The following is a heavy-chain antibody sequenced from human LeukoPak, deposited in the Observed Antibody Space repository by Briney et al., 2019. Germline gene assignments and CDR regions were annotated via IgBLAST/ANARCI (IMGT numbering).Heavy chain of an antibody. D-gene: IGHD1-14*01. Sequence: SETLSLTCTVSGGSISSYYWSWIRQPAGKGPEWIGRIYTSGSTNYNPSLKSRVTMSVDTSKNQFSLKLSSVTAADTAVYYCAREGTGFKKNWFDPWGQGTLVTVSS. J-gene: IGHJ5*02. V-gene: IGHV4-4*07. CDR1: GGSISSYY. CDR3: AREGTGFKKNWFDP. CDR2: IYTSGST.